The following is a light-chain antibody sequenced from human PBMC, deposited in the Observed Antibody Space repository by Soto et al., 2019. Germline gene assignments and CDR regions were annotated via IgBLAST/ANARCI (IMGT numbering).Light chain of an antibody. CDR3: QQYGDSIT. CDR1: QTVRGTY. Sequence: ETVLTQSPAILSLSPGERATLSCRASQTVRGTYFAWYQQKPGQAPRLLIYATSTRVTGVPDRFSGSGSGTDFTLTISRLEPEDFAVYHCQQYGDSITFGGGTKVEIK. J-gene: IGKJ4*01. CDR2: ATS. V-gene: IGKV3-20*01.